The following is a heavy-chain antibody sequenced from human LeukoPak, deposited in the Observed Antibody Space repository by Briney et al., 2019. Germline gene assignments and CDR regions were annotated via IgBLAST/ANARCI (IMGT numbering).Heavy chain of an antibody. CDR1: GGSLSSSDYY. CDR3: ARLFDDYGDQRGLDY. J-gene: IGHJ4*02. D-gene: IGHD4-17*01. CDR2: IYYSGSI. V-gene: IGHV4-39*07. Sequence: SETLSLTCSVSGGSLSSSDYYWGWLRQPPGTGLEWLGSIYYSGSIYYNPSLKSRVIISVDTSKTQFSLKVSSVTAADTAVYFCARLFDDYGDQRGLDYWGQGILVTVSS.